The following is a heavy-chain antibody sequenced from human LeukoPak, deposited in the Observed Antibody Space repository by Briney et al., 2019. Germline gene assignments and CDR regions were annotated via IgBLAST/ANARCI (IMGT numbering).Heavy chain of an antibody. J-gene: IGHJ6*02. V-gene: IGHV5-51*01. D-gene: IGHD1-7*01. Sequence: GESLKISCKGSGCRFTDYWIGWVRQMPGKGLEWMGIIYPGDSDTRYSPSFQGQVTISADKSINTAHLQWSSLKASDTAMYYCARGAAGTTPDYYYFGLDVWGQGTAVRVSS. CDR1: GCRFTDYW. CDR3: ARGAAGTTPDYYYFGLDV. CDR2: IYPGDSDT.